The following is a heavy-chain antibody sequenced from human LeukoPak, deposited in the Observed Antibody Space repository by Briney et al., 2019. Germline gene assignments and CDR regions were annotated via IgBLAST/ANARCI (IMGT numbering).Heavy chain of an antibody. D-gene: IGHD4-17*01. CDR3: ARDYGDYGMDV. V-gene: IGHV1-8*02. CDR2: MNPNSGNT. J-gene: IGHJ6*02. Sequence: ASVKVSCKASGYTFTGYYIHWVRQATGQGLEWMGWMNPNSGNTGYAQKFQGRVTMTRNTSISTAYMELSSLRSEDTAVYYCARDYGDYGMDVWGQGTTVTVSS. CDR1: GYTFTGYY.